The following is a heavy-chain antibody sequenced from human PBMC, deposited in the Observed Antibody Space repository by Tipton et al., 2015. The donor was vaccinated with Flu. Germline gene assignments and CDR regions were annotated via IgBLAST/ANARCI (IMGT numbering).Heavy chain of an antibody. CDR1: GGSISTSF. V-gene: IGHV4-4*07. D-gene: IGHD3-10*01. CDR2: ISTSGST. Sequence: TLSLTCSVSGGSISTSFWSWLRQPAGKGLEWIGRISTSGSTNYNASLESRVTMSRDTSKNHFSLRLSSATAADTALYYCARGSGSGTFVIFDFWGQGTLVTVSS. CDR3: ARGSGSGTFVIFDF. J-gene: IGHJ4*02.